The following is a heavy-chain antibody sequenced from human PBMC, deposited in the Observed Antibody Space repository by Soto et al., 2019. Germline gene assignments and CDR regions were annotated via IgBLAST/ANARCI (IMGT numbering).Heavy chain of an antibody. D-gene: IGHD3-3*01. CDR2: ISYDGSNK. J-gene: IGHJ3*02. CDR1: GFTFSSYA. V-gene: IGHV3-30-3*01. CDR3: ARDDLNYDFWSDYNDI. Sequence: QVQLVESGGGVVQPGRSLRLSCAASGFTFSSYAMHWVRQAPGKGLEWVAVISYDGSNKYYADSVKGRFTISRDNSKNTLYLQMNSLRAEDTAVYYCARDDLNYDFWSDYNDIWGQGTMVTVSS.